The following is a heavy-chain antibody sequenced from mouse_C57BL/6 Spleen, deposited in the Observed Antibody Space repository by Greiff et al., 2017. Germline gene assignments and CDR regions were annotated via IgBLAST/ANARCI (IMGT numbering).Heavy chain of an antibody. Sequence: VKLMASEGGLVQPGSSMTLSCTASGFTFSDYYMAWVRQVPEKGLAWVSHLNYDGSSPFFLDSLKSRFIISRENAKNTLYLQMSSLKSEDTTTYYCARGGSWFDNWGEDGTRAVSS. CDR1: GFTFSDYY. V-gene: IGHV5-16*01. J-gene: IGHJ2*01. CDR3: ARGGSWFDN. CDR2: LNYDGSSP.